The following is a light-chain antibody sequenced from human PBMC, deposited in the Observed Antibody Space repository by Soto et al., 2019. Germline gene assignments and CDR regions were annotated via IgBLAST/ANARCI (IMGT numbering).Light chain of an antibody. V-gene: IGKV1-5*03. J-gene: IGKJ1*01. CDR2: KAS. CDR3: QQYNSYSGT. CDR1: QSISNW. Sequence: DIRMTQSPSTLSGSVGDRVTITCRASQSISNWLAWHQQKPGKAPKLLIYKASSLESGVPSRFSGSGSGTEFTLTISSLQPDDFATYYCQQYNSYSGTFGQGTKVDNK.